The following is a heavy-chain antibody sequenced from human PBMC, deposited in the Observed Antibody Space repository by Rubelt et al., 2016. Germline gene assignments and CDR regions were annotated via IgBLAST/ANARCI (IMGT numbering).Heavy chain of an antibody. V-gene: IGHV1-69*13. Sequence: QVQLVQSGAEVKKPGASVKVPCKASGYTFTSYGISWVRQAPGQGLEWMGGIIPIFGTANYAKNFQGRVTITADESTSTAYMELSSLRSEDTAVYYCARGIAVAGRGAFDIWGQGTMVTVSS. CDR3: ARGIAVAGRGAFDI. D-gene: IGHD6-19*01. CDR1: GYTFTSYG. CDR2: IIPIFGTA. J-gene: IGHJ3*02.